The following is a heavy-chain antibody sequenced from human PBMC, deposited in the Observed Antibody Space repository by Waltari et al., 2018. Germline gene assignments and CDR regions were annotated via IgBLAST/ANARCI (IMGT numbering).Heavy chain of an antibody. V-gene: IGHV1-2*04. CDR3: ARDLVEIAVAGLEGYYYYYGMDV. CDR1: GYTFTGYY. J-gene: IGHJ6*02. D-gene: IGHD6-19*01. CDR2: INPNSGGT. Sequence: QVQLVQSGAEVKKPGASVKVSCKASGYTFTGYYMHWVRQAPGQGLEWMRWINPNSGGTNYAQKFQGWVTMTRDTSISTAYMELSRLRSDDTAVYYCARDLVEIAVAGLEGYYYYYGMDVWGQGTTVTVSS.